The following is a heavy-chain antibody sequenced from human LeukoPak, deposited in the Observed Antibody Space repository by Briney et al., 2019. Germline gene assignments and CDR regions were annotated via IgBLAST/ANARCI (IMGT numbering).Heavy chain of an antibody. Sequence: PSETPSLTCTVSGASISSGSDYWTWIRQAAGKRLQWIGRIHSSGSTIYNPSLNSRGTISIDTSTNQFSLKLNSVTAADTAMYYCGRVGYGGYGIVDYWGQGTLVTVSS. CDR3: GRVGYGGYGIVDY. D-gene: IGHD5-12*01. V-gene: IGHV4-61*02. CDR2: IHSSGST. J-gene: IGHJ4*02. CDR1: GASISSGSDY.